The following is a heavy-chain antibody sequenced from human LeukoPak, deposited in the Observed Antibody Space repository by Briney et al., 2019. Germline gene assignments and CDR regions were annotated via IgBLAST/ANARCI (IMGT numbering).Heavy chain of an antibody. D-gene: IGHD3-10*01. CDR2: IIPIFGTA. Sequence: SVKVSCKASGGXFSSXAXSWVRXAPXQXXEWMGXIIPIFGTANYDPKFQGRVTITADESTSTAYMELSSLRSEDTAVYYCARAALTMVRGVITHSTFDIWGQGTMVTVSS. V-gene: IGHV1-69*13. CDR3: ARAALTMVRGVITHSTFDI. J-gene: IGHJ3*02. CDR1: GGXFSSXA.